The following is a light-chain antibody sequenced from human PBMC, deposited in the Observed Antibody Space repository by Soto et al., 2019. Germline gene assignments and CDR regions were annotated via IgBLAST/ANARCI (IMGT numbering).Light chain of an antibody. V-gene: IGKV1-6*01. CDR1: QGIRND. Sequence: AIQLTQSPSSLSASVGDRVSITCRASQGIRNDLGWYQHKPGKAPKLLIHGPSSLQSGVPSRFSGSASGTEFTLTISSLQPEDLASYYCLQDHSYPWTFGQGTKVEI. CDR3: LQDHSYPWT. CDR2: GPS. J-gene: IGKJ1*01.